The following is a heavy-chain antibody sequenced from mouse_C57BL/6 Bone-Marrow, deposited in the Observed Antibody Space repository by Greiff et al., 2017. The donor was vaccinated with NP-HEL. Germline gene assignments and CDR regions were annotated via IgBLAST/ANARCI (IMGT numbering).Heavy chain of an antibody. CDR3: ARHRIFFAY. Sequence: QVQLQQSGAELVKPGASVKLSCKASGYTFTSYWMHWVKQRPGQGLEWIGMIHPNSGSTNYNEKFKSKATLTVDKSSSTAYMELRSLTSEDSAVYFCARHRIFFAYWGQGTLVTVSA. V-gene: IGHV1-64*01. CDR2: IHPNSGST. J-gene: IGHJ3*01. CDR1: GYTFTSYW.